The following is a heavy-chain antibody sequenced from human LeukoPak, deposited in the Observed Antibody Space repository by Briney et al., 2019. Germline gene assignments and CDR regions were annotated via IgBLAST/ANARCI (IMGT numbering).Heavy chain of an antibody. CDR3: ARDMRELLGGTNWFDP. CDR2: IGHNGTT. V-gene: IGHV4-34*01. Sequence: SETLSLTCAVYGGSFSDYNWTWIRQPPGKGLEWIGEIGHNGTTNYNPSLKGRVTISLDTSKNQFSLKLTSVTAADTAVYYCARDMRELLGGTNWFDPWGQGTLVTVSS. D-gene: IGHD1-26*01. CDR1: GGSFSDYN. J-gene: IGHJ5*02.